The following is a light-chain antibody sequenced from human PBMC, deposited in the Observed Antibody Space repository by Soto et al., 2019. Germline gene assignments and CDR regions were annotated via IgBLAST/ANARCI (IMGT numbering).Light chain of an antibody. CDR3: QQYNDWPPWT. J-gene: IGKJ1*01. CDR2: GAS. V-gene: IGKV3-15*01. CDR1: QTVSSN. Sequence: EIVMTQSPATLSVSPGERATLSCRASQTVSSNLAWLQQKPGQAPRLLIYGASTRATGIPARFSGTGSGTEFTLTISSLQSEDFAIYYCQQYNDWPPWTFGQGTKVEIK.